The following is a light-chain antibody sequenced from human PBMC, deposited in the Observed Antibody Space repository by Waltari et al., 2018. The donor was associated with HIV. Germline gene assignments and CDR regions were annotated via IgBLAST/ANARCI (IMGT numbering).Light chain of an antibody. V-gene: IGKV1-9*01. J-gene: IGKJ2*02. CDR3: QQLNTYPPGT. CDR2: SAS. Sequence: DIQLTQSPSLLSASLGDRATITCRASEDIHKFLAWYQQKPGVAPKLLIFSASTFEDEGPSRISGSGSGTEFTLTNSSRQPEDFATYFCQQLNTYPPGTFGPGTKLEI. CDR1: EDIHKF.